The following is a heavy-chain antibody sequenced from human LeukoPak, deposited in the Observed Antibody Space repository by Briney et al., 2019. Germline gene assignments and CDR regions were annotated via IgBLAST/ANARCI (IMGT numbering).Heavy chain of an antibody. CDR2: ISYDANNK. J-gene: IGHJ4*02. V-gene: IGHV3-30*02. Sequence: GGSLRLSCASSGFTFSSYGIHWVRQAPGKGLDWVAFISYDANNKYYVDSVKGRFTISRDDSKNALYLQMNSLRAEDTAVYYCAKDPLQYGSGSYYFDYWGQGTLVTVSS. D-gene: IGHD3-10*01. CDR3: AKDPLQYGSGSYYFDY. CDR1: GFTFSSYG.